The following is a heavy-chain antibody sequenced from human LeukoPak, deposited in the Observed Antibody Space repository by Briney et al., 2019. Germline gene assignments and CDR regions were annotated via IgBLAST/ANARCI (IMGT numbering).Heavy chain of an antibody. D-gene: IGHD3-16*01. V-gene: IGHV1-2*02. CDR2: INPNSGGT. CDR3: ARADRLHGGPYLIGP. CDR1: GYSFTDYY. J-gene: IGHJ5*02. Sequence: GASVKVSCKTSGYSFTDYYMHWVRQAPGQGLEWMGWINPNSGGTSSAQKSQGRVTMTRDTSITTVYMEVNWLTSDDTAMYYCARADRLHGGPYLIGPWGQGTLVTVSS.